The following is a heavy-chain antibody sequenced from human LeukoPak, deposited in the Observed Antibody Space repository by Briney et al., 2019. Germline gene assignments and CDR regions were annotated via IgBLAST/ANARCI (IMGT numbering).Heavy chain of an antibody. CDR2: IYYSGST. J-gene: IGHJ5*02. CDR3: ARDQEKSWFDP. CDR1: GGSISSYY. Sequence: PSETLSLTCTVSGGSISSYYWSWIRQPPGKGLEWIGYIYYSGSTNYNPFLKSRVTISVDTSKNQFSLKLSSVTAADTAVYYCARDQEKSWFDPWGQGTLVTVSS. V-gene: IGHV4-59*01.